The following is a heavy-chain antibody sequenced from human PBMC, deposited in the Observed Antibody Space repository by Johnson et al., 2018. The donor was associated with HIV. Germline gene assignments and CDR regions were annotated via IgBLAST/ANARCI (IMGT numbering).Heavy chain of an antibody. Sequence: QVQLVESGGGVVQPGRSLRLSCAASGFTFSTYGMHWVRQAPGKGLEWVAVMWYDGSNTYYADSVKGRFTISRDNSKNTLYLQMNSLRAEDTAVYYCAKPMGGDDAFDIWGQGTTVTVSS. J-gene: IGHJ3*02. CDR1: GFTFSTYG. D-gene: IGHD3-16*01. CDR2: MWYDGSNT. V-gene: IGHV3-33*06. CDR3: AKPMGGDDAFDI.